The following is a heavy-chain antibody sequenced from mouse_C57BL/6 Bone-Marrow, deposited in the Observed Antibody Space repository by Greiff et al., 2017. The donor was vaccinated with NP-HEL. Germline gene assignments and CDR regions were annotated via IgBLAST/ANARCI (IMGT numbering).Heavy chain of an antibody. V-gene: IGHV1-81*01. CDR2: IYPRSGNT. J-gene: IGHJ2*01. D-gene: IGHD1-1*01. Sequence: VQLQQSGAELARPGASVKLSCKASGYTFTSYGISWVKQRTGQGLEWIGEIYPRSGNTYYNEKFKGKATLTADKSSSTAYMELRSLTSEDSAVYFCARERVITTVVAHFDYWGQGTTLTVSS. CDR3: ARERVITTVVAHFDY. CDR1: GYTFTSYG.